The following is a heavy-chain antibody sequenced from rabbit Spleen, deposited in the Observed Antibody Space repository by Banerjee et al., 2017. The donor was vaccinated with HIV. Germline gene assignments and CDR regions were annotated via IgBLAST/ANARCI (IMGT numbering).Heavy chain of an antibody. V-gene: IGHV1S47*01. CDR3: ARNYVNVFDP. CDR2: INTGDGST. D-gene: IGHD1-1*01. J-gene: IGHJ2*01. Sequence: EESGGGLVQPGASLTLTCTASGFSFSSAYYMCWVRQAPGKGLEWIGCINTGDGSTYYASWVNGRFTISRSTSLNTVTLQMTSLTAADTATYFCARNYVNVFDPWGPGTLVTVS. CDR1: GFSFSSAYY.